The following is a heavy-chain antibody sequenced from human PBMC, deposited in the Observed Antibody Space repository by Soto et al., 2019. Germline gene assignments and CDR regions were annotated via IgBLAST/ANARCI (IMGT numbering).Heavy chain of an antibody. V-gene: IGHV1-18*01. CDR2: INAKKGNT. CDR3: SRDWFGIDY. Sequence: QVQLVQSGAEVKKPGASVKVSCKAPGYTFTSYGISWVRQAPGQGLEWMGWINAKKGNTNYAQNLQGRVTRTTDRSTSTAYMWLRGLRSDDTAVYYGSRDWFGIDYWGQRTLVTVSS. J-gene: IGHJ4*02. D-gene: IGHD3-16*01. CDR1: GYTFTSYG.